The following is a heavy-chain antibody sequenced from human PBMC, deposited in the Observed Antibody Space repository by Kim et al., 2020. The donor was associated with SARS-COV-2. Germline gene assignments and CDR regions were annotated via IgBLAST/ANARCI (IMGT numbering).Heavy chain of an antibody. CDR2: IYYSGST. CDR3: AEGDGDSKDAFDI. J-gene: IGHJ3*02. Sequence: SETLSLTCTVSGGSISSSSYYWGWIRQPPGKGLEWIGSIYYSGSTYYNPSLKSRVTISVDTSKNQFSLKLSSVTAADTAVYYCAEGDGDSKDAFDIWGQGTMVTVSS. CDR1: GGSISSSSYY. V-gene: IGHV4-39*01. D-gene: IGHD4-17*01.